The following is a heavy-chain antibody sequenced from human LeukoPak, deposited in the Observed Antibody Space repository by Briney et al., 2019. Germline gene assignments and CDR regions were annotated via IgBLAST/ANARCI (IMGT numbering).Heavy chain of an antibody. J-gene: IGHJ4*02. V-gene: IGHV3-33*01. D-gene: IGHD3-10*01. CDR3: ATDYYGSGSYPGKADHFDY. CDR1: GFTFSSYG. Sequence: GRSLRLSCAASGFTFSSYGMHWVRQAPGKGLEWVAVIWYDGSNKYYADSVKGRFTISRDNSKNTLYLQMNSLRAEDTAVYYCATDYYGSGSYPGKADHFDYWGQGTLVTVSS. CDR2: IWYDGSNK.